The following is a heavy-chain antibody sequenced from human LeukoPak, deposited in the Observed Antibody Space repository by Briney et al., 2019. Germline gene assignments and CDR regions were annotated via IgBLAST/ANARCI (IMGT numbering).Heavy chain of an antibody. Sequence: SVKVSCKASGGSFNSYAISWVRQAPGQGLEWMGGIIPIFGTANYAQKFQGRVTITADKSTNTAHMELGSLRSEDTAVYYCARSQPLAYFDLWGRGTLVTVSS. V-gene: IGHV1-69*06. CDR1: GGSFNSYA. CDR3: ARSQPLAYFDL. J-gene: IGHJ2*01. CDR2: IIPIFGTA.